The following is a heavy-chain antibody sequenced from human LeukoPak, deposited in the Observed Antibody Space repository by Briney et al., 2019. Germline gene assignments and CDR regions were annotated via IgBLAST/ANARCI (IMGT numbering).Heavy chain of an antibody. CDR3: ARAEGYYYGSGSYPYPSGWFDP. D-gene: IGHD3-10*01. Sequence: ASVKVSCKASGYTFTSYGISWVRQAPGQGLEWMGWISAYNGNTKSSQKVQGRVTMTTDTSTSTAYMELRSLRSDDTAVYYCARAEGYYYGSGSYPYPSGWFDPWGQGTLVTVSS. CDR2: ISAYNGNT. J-gene: IGHJ5*02. CDR1: GYTFTSYG. V-gene: IGHV1-18*01.